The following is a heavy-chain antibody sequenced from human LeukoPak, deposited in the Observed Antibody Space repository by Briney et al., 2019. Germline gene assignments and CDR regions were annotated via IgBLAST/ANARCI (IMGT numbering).Heavy chain of an antibody. V-gene: IGHV3-74*01. Sequence: GGSLRLSCAASGFTFSSNWMHRVRQAPGKGLVWVSRINEDGSTTNYADSVRGRSTIFRDNAKNTLYLQMNSLRAEDTAVYYCVRDLGGRSGHWGQGTLVTVSS. J-gene: IGHJ4*02. CDR3: VRDLGGRSGH. CDR2: INEDGSTT. D-gene: IGHD1-26*01. CDR1: GFTFSSNW.